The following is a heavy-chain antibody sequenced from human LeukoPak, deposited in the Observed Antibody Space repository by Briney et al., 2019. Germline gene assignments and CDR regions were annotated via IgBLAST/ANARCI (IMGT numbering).Heavy chain of an antibody. D-gene: IGHD4-17*01. CDR1: GGTFSSYT. V-gene: IGHV1-69*02. J-gene: IGHJ4*02. CDR3: ARDRVMNHANDYGNDY. CDR2: IIPILGIA. Sequence: ASVKVSCKASGGTFSSYTISWVRQAPGQGLEWMGRIIPILGIANYAQKFQGRVTITADKSTSTAYMELSSLRSEDTAVYYCARDRVMNHANDYGNDYWGQGTLVTVSS.